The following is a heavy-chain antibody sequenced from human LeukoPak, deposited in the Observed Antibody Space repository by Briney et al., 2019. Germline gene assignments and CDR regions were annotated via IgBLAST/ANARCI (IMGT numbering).Heavy chain of an antibody. V-gene: IGHV3-30*18. Sequence: GGSLRLSCAASGFTFRSYGMHWVRQAPGKGLEWVAVISYDGSEKYYADSVKGRFTISRDNSKNTLYLQMNSLRGEDTAVYYCANPQSRGYDYLDYWGQGTLVTVSS. J-gene: IGHJ4*02. D-gene: IGHD5-12*01. CDR3: ANPQSRGYDYLDY. CDR1: GFTFRSYG. CDR2: ISYDGSEK.